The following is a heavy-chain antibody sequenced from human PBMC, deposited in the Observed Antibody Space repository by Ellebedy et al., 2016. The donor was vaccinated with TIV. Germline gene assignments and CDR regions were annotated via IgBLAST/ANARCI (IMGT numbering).Heavy chain of an antibody. CDR1: GGSISSYY. V-gene: IGHV4-59*01. J-gene: IGHJ5*02. Sequence: MPSETLSLTCTVSGGSISSYYWSWIRQPPGKGLEWIGYIYYSGSTNYNPSLKSRVTISVDTSKNQFSLKLSSVTAADTAVYYCARADLWFGEGVWFDPWGQGTLVTVSS. CDR2: IYYSGST. D-gene: IGHD3-10*01. CDR3: ARADLWFGEGVWFDP.